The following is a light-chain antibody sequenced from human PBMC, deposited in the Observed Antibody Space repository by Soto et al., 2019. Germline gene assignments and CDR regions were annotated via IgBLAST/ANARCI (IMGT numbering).Light chain of an antibody. V-gene: IGKV3-20*01. Sequence: EIVLTQSPATLSVSPGERATLSCRASQSVSSDLAWYQHRPGQAPRLLIYGASSRATGIPDRFSGSGSGADFTLTIGRLEPEDFAVYYCQHYGSSPRTLGQGTKVDIK. J-gene: IGKJ1*01. CDR1: QSVSSD. CDR3: QHYGSSPRT. CDR2: GAS.